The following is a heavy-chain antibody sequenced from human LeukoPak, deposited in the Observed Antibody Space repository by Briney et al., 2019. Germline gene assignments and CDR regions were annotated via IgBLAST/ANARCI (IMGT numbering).Heavy chain of an antibody. Sequence: SETLSLTCTVSGGSISSYYWSWIRQPAGKGLEWIGRIYTSGSTNYNPSLKSRVTMSVDTSKNQFSLKLSSVTAADTAVYYCARDVGSGYDLLRRQNNDNWFDPWGQGTLVTVSS. CDR2: IYTSGST. V-gene: IGHV4-4*07. D-gene: IGHD5-12*01. J-gene: IGHJ5*02. CDR1: GGSISSYY. CDR3: ARDVGSGYDLLRRQNNDNWFDP.